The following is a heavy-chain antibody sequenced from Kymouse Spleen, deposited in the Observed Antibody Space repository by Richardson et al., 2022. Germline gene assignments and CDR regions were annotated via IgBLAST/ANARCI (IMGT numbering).Heavy chain of an antibody. Sequence: EVQLVESGGGLIQPGGSLRLSCAASGFTVSSNYMSWVRQAPGKGLEWVSVIYSGGSTYYADSVKGRFTISRDNSKNTLYLQMNSLRAEDTAVYYCARVLTYYDILTGYYDWYFDLWGRGTLVTVSS. CDR2: IYSGGST. CDR3: ARVLTYYDILTGYYDWYFDL. CDR1: GFTVSSNY. V-gene: IGHV3-53*01. J-gene: IGHJ2*01. D-gene: IGHD3-9*01.